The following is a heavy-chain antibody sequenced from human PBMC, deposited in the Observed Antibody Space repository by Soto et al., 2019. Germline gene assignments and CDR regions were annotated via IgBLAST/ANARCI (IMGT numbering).Heavy chain of an antibody. CDR1: GFTFSSYG. V-gene: IGHV3-33*01. Sequence: GGSLRLSCAASGFTFSSYGMHWVRQAPGKGLEWVAVIWYDGSNKYYADSVKGRFTISRDNSKNTLYLQMNSLRAEDTAVYYCARTRTAFYRYYFDSWGQGALVTVSS. CDR2: IWYDGSNK. J-gene: IGHJ4*02. CDR3: ARTRTAFYRYYFDS. D-gene: IGHD2-21*02.